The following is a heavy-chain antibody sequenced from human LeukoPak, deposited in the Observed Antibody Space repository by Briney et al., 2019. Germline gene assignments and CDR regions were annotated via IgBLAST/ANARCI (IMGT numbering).Heavy chain of an antibody. D-gene: IGHD4-4*01. CDR2: INHSGST. J-gene: IGHJ4*02. CDR3: ARAMTTEDY. CDR1: GGSFSGYY. Sequence: SETLSLTCDVYGGSFSGYYWSWIRQPPGKGLEWIGEINHSGSTNYNPSLKSRVTISVDTSKNQFSLKLSSVTAADTAVYYCARAMTTEDYWGQGTLVTVSS. V-gene: IGHV4-34*01.